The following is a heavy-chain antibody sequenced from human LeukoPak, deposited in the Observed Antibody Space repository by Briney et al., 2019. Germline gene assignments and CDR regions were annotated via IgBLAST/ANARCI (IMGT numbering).Heavy chain of an antibody. Sequence: PGGSLRLSCAASGFTFSSYEMNWVRQAPGKGLEWVSYISSSGSTIYYADSVKGRFTISRDNAKNSLYLQMNSLRVEDTAVYYCARATITSTDNWFDPWGQGTLVTVSS. CDR2: ISSSGSTI. CDR3: ARATITSTDNWFDP. CDR1: GFTFSSYE. J-gene: IGHJ5*02. D-gene: IGHD1-14*01. V-gene: IGHV3-48*03.